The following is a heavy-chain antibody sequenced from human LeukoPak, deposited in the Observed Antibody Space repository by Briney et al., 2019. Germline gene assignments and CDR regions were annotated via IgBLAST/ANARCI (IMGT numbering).Heavy chain of an antibody. CDR1: GGSFSGYY. V-gene: IGHV4-34*01. J-gene: IGHJ4*02. CDR2: INHSGST. D-gene: IGHD3-22*01. CDR3: VRVLYDSSGYDYYFDY. Sequence: SETLSLTCAVSGGSFSGYYWSWIRQPPGKGLEWIGDINHSGSTNYNPSRKCRVTISVDTSENQITLKLSSVTAADADVYYCVRVLYDSSGYDYYFDYWGQGTLVTVSS.